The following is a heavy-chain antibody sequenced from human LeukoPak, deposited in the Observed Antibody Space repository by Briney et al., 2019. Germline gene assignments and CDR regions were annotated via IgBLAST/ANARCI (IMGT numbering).Heavy chain of an antibody. Sequence: PGRSLRLSCRVSVYTFYIYDTQWVPHSPGKGLEWVGVTSSDGGNKFYADTVKGRFPISRDNSKNTLYLQMYSLRDDDTALYYCAKDAAAAGTFDDWGQGTLVTVSS. D-gene: IGHD6-13*01. CDR3: AKDAAAAGTFDD. CDR2: TSSDGGNK. V-gene: IGHV3-30*18. J-gene: IGHJ4*02. CDR1: VYTFYIYD.